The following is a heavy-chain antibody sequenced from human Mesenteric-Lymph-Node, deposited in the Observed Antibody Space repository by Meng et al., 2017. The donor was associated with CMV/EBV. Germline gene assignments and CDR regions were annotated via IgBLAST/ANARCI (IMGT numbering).Heavy chain of an antibody. D-gene: IGHD2-2*01. Sequence: GESLKISCGAPGFIVSSNYMSWVRQAPGKGLEWVSVIYTGGSTSYADSVKGRFTISRDISKNTLNLQMNSLRPEDTAVYYCAVPAAAGLSYYFGMDVWGQGTTVTVSS. CDR1: GFIVSSNY. J-gene: IGHJ6*02. CDR3: AVPAAAGLSYYFGMDV. V-gene: IGHV3-53*01. CDR2: IYTGGST.